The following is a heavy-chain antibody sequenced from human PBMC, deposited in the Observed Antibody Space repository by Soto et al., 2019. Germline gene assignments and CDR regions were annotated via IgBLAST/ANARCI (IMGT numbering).Heavy chain of an antibody. D-gene: IGHD6-19*01. Sequence: SETLSLTCTVSDGSISSYYWGWIRQPPGKGLEWVGQIHYSGSTNYNPSLKRRVTISVETSKNQFSLNLRSVTAADTALYFCARGTGGWYFDYWGQGTLVTVSS. V-gene: IGHV4-59*01. CDR3: ARGTGGWYFDY. J-gene: IGHJ4*02. CDR1: DGSISSYY. CDR2: IHYSGST.